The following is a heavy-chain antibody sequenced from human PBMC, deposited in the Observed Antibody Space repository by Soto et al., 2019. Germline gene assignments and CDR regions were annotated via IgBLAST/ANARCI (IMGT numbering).Heavy chain of an antibody. V-gene: IGHV1-3*01. Sequence: GASVKVSCKASGYTFTSYAMHWVRQAPGQRLEWMGWINAGNGNTKYSQKFQGRVTITRDTSASTAYMELSSLRSEDTAVYYCARSRSYYYGMDVWGQGTTVTVSS. CDR1: GYTFTSYA. CDR2: INAGNGNT. CDR3: ARSRSYYYGMDV. J-gene: IGHJ6*02.